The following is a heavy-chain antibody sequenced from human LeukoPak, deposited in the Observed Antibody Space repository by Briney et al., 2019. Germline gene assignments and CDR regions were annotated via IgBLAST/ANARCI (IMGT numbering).Heavy chain of an antibody. V-gene: IGHV3-30-3*01. CDR1: GFTFSSYA. D-gene: IGHD3-10*01. CDR3: AREGRAMVWGVTRSWFDP. J-gene: IGHJ5*02. Sequence: PGRSLRLSCAASGFTFSSYAMHWVRQAPGKGLEWVADISYDGSNKYYADSVKGRFTISRDNSKNTLYLQMNSLRAEDTAVYYWAREGRAMVWGVTRSWFDPWGQGTLVTVSS. CDR2: ISYDGSNK.